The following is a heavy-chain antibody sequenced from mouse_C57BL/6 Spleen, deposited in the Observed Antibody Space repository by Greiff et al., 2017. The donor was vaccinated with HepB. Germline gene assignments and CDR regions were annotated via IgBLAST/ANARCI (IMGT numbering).Heavy chain of an antibody. Sequence: QVQLQQSGAELMKPGASVKLSCKATGYTFTGYWIEWVKQRPGHGLEWIGEILPGSGSTNYNEKFTGKATFTADTSSNTTYIQLRSLTTADSAIYYCARGGAYDEGMDYWGQGTSVTVSS. J-gene: IGHJ4*01. CDR1: GYTFTGYW. D-gene: IGHD2-12*01. CDR2: ILPGSGST. V-gene: IGHV1-9*01. CDR3: ARGGAYDEGMDY.